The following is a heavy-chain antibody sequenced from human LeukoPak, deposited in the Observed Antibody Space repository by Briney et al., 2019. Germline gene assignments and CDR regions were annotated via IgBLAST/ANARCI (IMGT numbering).Heavy chain of an antibody. D-gene: IGHD3-3*01. CDR1: GYTFTSYD. V-gene: IGHV1-8*01. CDR2: MNPNSGNT. CDR3: AKVLFGVVIHY. J-gene: IGHJ4*02. Sequence: ASVTVSCKASGYTFTSYDINWVRQATGQGLEWMGWMNPNSGNTGYAQKFQGRVTMTRNTSISTAYMELSSLRSENTAVYYGAKVLFGVVIHYWGQGTLVTVSS.